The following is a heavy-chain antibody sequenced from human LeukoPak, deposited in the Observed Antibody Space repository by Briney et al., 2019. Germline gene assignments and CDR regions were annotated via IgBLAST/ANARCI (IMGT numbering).Heavy chain of an antibody. CDR3: AKPRGGYYFDY. CDR1: GFTFSSYA. D-gene: IGHD3-3*01. J-gene: IGHJ4*02. CDR2: ISHDGGNK. V-gene: IGHV3-30*18. Sequence: PGGSLRLSCAASGFTFSSYAMHWVRQAPGKGLEWVALISHDGGNKNYTDSVKGRFTISRDNSKNTVYLQMNNLRPEDTAVYYCAKPRGGYYFDYWGQGTLVTVSS.